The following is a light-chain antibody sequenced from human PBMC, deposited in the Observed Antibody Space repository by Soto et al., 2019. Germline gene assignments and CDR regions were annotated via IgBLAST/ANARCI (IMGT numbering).Light chain of an antibody. V-gene: IGKV1-39*01. CDR3: QESYSTLYT. CDR1: QTISNY. Sequence: DIQLTQSPSSLPASVGDRVVITCRASQTISNYLNWYQQKPGKAPNLLIYAASSLQSGVPSRFSGSGSGTDFTLTISSLQPEDFATYFCQESYSTLYTFGQGTNLEI. CDR2: AAS. J-gene: IGKJ2*01.